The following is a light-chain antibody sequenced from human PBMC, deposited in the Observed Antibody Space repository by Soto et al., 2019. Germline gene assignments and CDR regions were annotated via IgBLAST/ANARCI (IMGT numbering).Light chain of an antibody. CDR1: SSDVGGYYY. CDR3: CSYAGTYAFYV. Sequence: QSALTQPRSVSGSPGQSVTISCTGTSSDVGGYYYVSWYQQHPGKAPKLMIYDVNKRPSGVPDRFSASKSGITASLTISGLQAEDEADYYCCSYAGTYAFYVFGTGTKVTV. V-gene: IGLV2-11*01. J-gene: IGLJ1*01. CDR2: DVN.